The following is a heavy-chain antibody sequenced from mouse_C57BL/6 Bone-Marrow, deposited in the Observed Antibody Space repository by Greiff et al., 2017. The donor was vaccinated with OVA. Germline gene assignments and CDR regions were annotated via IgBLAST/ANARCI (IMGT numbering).Heavy chain of an antibody. V-gene: IGHV1-54*01. D-gene: IGHD4-1*02. CDR3: ARPSNWEDY. CDR1: GYAFTNYL. J-gene: IGHJ2*01. CDR2: INPGSGGT. Sequence: QVQLQQSGAELVRPGTSVKVSCKASGYAFTNYLIEWVKQRPGQGLEWIGVINPGSGGTNYNEKFKGKATLTADKSSSTAYMQLSSLTSEDSAVYFCARPSNWEDYWGQGTTLTVSS.